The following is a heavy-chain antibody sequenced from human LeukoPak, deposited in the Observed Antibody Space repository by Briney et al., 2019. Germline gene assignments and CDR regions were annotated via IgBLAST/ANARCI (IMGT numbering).Heavy chain of an antibody. V-gene: IGHV1-2*02. CDR3: ARGAYYYDSSGYYYGQKTYDAFDI. CDR2: INPNSGGT. CDR1: GYTFTGYY. D-gene: IGHD3-22*01. J-gene: IGHJ3*02. Sequence: ASVKVSCKASGYTFTGYYMHWVRQAPGQGLEWMGWINPNSGGTNYAQKFQGRVTMTRDTSISTAYMELSRLRSDDTAVYYCARGAYYYDSSGYYYGQKTYDAFDIWGQGTMVTVSS.